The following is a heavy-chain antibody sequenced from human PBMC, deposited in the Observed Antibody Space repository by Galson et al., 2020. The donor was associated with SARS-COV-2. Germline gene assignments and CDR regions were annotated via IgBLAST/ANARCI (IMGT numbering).Heavy chain of an antibody. J-gene: IGHJ4*02. CDR2: ISSDGSNS. D-gene: IGHD1-26*01. Sequence: AGSLTLSCAASGFTFSNYVMHWVRQPPGKGPEWVAVISSDGSNSFYADSLKGRFTISRDNSKSTLYLQMNSLRAEDTAVYYCARGGEWELPYYFDYWGQGTLVTGSS. CDR1: GFTFSNYV. CDR3: ARGGEWELPYYFDY. V-gene: IGHV3-30*04.